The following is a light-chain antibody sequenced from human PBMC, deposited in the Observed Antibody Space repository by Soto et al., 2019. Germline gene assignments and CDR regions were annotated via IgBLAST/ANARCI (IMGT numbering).Light chain of an antibody. J-gene: IGLJ2*01. CDR3: QSYDSSLRVV. Sequence: QAVVTQPPSVSGAPGQRVTISCTGSSSNIGAGYDVHWYQQLPGTAPKLLIYGDTNRPSGVPDRLSGSKSGTSASLAITGLHDEDEADYYCQSYDSSLRVVFGGGTKVTVL. CDR1: SSNIGAGYD. V-gene: IGLV1-40*01. CDR2: GDT.